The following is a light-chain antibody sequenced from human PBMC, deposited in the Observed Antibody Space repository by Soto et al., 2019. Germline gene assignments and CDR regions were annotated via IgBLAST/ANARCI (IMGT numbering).Light chain of an antibody. CDR2: AAS. CDR3: QQYDTRPTMT. V-gene: IGKV1-33*01. CDR1: HDIDNY. J-gene: IGKJ5*01. Sequence: IQLTQSPSSLSASVGESVTITCRASHDIDNYLNWYQHRPGEAPKLLIYAASYLETGVPARFSGSGSGTDFSFTITSLQPEDSATYYCQQYDTRPTMTFGEGTRLDI.